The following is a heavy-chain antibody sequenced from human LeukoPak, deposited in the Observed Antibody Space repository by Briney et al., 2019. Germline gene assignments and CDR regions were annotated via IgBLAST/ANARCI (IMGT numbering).Heavy chain of an antibody. Sequence: SQTLSLTCAISGDTVSAITSSWQWNTQSPSRGLEWLGSTYYRSKWYNKYAESVTSRITINPDTSKNQFSLQLNSVTPEDTAIYYCARSTTGSFDYWGQGTLVTVSS. CDR2: TYYRSKWYN. CDR1: GDTVSAITSS. D-gene: IGHD1-1*01. V-gene: IGHV6-1*01. CDR3: ARSTTGSFDY. J-gene: IGHJ4*02.